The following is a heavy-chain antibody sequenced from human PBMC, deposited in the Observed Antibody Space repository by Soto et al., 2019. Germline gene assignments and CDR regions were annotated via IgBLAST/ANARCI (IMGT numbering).Heavy chain of an antibody. D-gene: IGHD2-2*01. CDR3: ATPHTGYCSSTSCYYFDY. Sequence: EVQLLESGGGLVQPGGSLRLSCAASGFTFSSYAMSWVRQAPGKGLEWVSAISGSGGSTYYADSVKGRFTISRDNSKNTLYLQMNSLRAEDTAVYYCATPHTGYCSSTSCYYFDYWGQGTLVTVSS. CDR1: GFTFSSYA. CDR2: ISGSGGST. J-gene: IGHJ4*02. V-gene: IGHV3-23*01.